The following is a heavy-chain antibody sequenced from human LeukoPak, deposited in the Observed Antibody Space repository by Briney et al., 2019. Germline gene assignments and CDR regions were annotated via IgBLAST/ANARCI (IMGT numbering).Heavy chain of an antibody. CDR3: ARWGNSNWWEHLGDY. D-gene: IGHD6-13*01. CDR1: GYIISNYG. CDR2: ISVYNGDT. J-gene: IGHJ4*02. Sequence: ASVKVSCKASGYIISNYGVSWVRQAPGQGLEWMGWISVYNGDTKHAQKFQGRVTMTTDTSTNTAYMELRSLKFDDTAVYYCARWGNSNWWEHLGDYWGQGTLVTVSS. V-gene: IGHV1-18*01.